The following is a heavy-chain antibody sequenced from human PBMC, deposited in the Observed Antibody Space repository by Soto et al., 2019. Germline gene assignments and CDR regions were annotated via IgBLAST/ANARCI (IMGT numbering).Heavy chain of an antibody. J-gene: IGHJ6*02. Sequence: GASVKVSCKASGDTFTTYGISWVRQAPEQGLEWMGWISAYNGNTNYAQKLRGIVTMTTDTSTSTAYMELRSLRSDDTAVYYCARQWFGELLTYYYGMDVWGQGTTVTVSS. CDR1: GDTFTTYG. CDR3: ARQWFGELLTYYYGMDV. V-gene: IGHV1-18*01. CDR2: ISAYNGNT. D-gene: IGHD3-10*01.